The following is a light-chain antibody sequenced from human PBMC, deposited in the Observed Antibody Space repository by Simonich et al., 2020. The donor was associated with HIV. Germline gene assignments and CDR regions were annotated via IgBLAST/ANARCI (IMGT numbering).Light chain of an antibody. Sequence: QLVLTQSPSASASLGASVKLTCTLSSGHSSYAIAWHQQQPEKGPRYLMKLNSDGSHSKGDGIPARFSGSSSGAERYLTISSLQSEDEADYYCQTWGTGPNWVFGGGTKLTVL. CDR3: QTWGTGPNWV. J-gene: IGLJ3*02. CDR1: SGHSSYA. V-gene: IGLV4-69*02. CDR2: LNSDGSH.